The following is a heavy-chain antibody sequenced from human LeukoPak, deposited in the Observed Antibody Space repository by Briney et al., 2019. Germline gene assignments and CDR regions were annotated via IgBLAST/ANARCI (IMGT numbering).Heavy chain of an antibody. Sequence: SETLSLTCTVSGGSISSYYWSWIRQPPGKGLEWIGYIYYSGSTNYNPSLKSRVTISVDTSKNQFSLKLSSVTAADTAVYYCARGVTTPRYYYYYGTDVWGQGTTVTVSS. J-gene: IGHJ6*02. CDR2: IYYSGST. V-gene: IGHV4-59*01. CDR3: ARGVTTPRYYYYYGTDV. CDR1: GGSISSYY. D-gene: IGHD4-17*01.